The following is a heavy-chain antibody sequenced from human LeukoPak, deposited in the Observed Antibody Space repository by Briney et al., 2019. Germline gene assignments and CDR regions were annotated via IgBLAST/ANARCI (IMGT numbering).Heavy chain of an antibody. CDR2: IYYSGST. Sequence: SETLSLTCAVSGGSISSGGYSWSWIRQPPGKGLEWIGYIYYSGSTYYNPSLKSRLTMSIDTSKNQFSLKLSSVTAADTAVYYCARAFCGGDCYEGAWGQGTLVTVSS. D-gene: IGHD2-21*02. CDR3: ARAFCGGDCYEGA. J-gene: IGHJ5*02. CDR1: GGSISSGGYS. V-gene: IGHV4-30-4*08.